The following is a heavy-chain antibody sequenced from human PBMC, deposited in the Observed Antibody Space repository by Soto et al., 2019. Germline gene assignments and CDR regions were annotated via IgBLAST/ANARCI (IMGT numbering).Heavy chain of an antibody. J-gene: IGHJ5*02. D-gene: IGHD2-15*01. CDR2: IFSNDEK. CDR1: GFSLSNARMG. Sequence: SGPTLVNPTETLTLTCTVSGFSLSNARMGVSWIRQPPGKALEWLAHIFSNDEKSYSTSLKSRLTISKDTSKSQVVLTMTNMDPVDTATYYCAREQYCSGGSCWNWFDPWGQGTLVTVSS. CDR3: AREQYCSGGSCWNWFDP. V-gene: IGHV2-26*01.